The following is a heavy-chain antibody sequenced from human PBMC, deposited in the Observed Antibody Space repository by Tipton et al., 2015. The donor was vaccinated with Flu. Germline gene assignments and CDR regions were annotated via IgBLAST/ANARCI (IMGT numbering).Heavy chain of an antibody. V-gene: IGHV4-59*08. J-gene: IGHJ4*02. CDR2: IYYSGST. CDR3: ASSISLVRGVIKDY. CDR1: GGSISNYY. Sequence: TLSLTCTVSGGSISNYYWNWIRQPPGKGLEWIGYIYYSGSTNYNPSLESRVTISVDTSKSQFSLMLRSVTAADTAVYYCASSISLVRGVIKDYWGQGTLVTVSS. D-gene: IGHD3-10*01.